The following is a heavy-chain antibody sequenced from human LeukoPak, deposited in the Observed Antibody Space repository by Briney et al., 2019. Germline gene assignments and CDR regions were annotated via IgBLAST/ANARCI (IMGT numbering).Heavy chain of an antibody. Sequence: ASVKVSCKASGYTFTSYDINWVRQATGQGLEWMGWMNPNSGNTGYAQKFQGRVTMTGNTSISTAYMELSSLRSEDTAVYYCKIVVVTATDAFDIWGQGTMVTVSS. CDR3: KIVVVTATDAFDI. J-gene: IGHJ3*02. D-gene: IGHD2-21*02. CDR1: GYTFTSYD. CDR2: MNPNSGNT. V-gene: IGHV1-8*01.